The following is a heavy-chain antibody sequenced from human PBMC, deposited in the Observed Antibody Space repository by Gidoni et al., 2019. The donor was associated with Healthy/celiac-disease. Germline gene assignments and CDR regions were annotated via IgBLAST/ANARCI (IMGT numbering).Heavy chain of an antibody. J-gene: IGHJ4*02. CDR3: ARQVVGATTIFDY. Sequence: QLQLQESGPGLVKPSETRSLTCTVSGGSISSSSYYWGWIRQPPGKGLEWIGGIYYSGSTYYHPSLKSRVTISVDTSKNQFSLKLRSVTAADTAVYYCARQVVGATTIFDYWGQGTLVTVSS. CDR2: IYYSGST. V-gene: IGHV4-39*01. D-gene: IGHD1-26*01. CDR1: GGSISSSSYY.